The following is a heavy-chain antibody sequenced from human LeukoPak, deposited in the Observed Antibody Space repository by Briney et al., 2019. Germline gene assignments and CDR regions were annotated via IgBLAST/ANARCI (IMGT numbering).Heavy chain of an antibody. CDR1: GYSFTSYW. CDR2: IYPSDFDT. CDR3: ARLPYSSGWYRYYYMDV. V-gene: IGHV5-51*01. Sequence: GEPRNSSGKASGYSFTSYWNGWVRQMRGKGLEWMGIIYPSDFDTRSSTSFQGQVTMSGDKSISTAYRQWSRLKASDTAMYYCARLPYSSGWYRYYYMDVSGERKTVT. J-gene: IGHJ6*03. D-gene: IGHD6-19*01.